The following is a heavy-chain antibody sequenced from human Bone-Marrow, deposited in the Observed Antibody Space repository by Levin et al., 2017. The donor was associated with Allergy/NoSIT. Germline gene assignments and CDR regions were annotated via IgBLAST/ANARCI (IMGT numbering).Heavy chain of an antibody. CDR2: ISYDGSDR. D-gene: IGHD3-16*01. CDR1: GFSISSYA. Sequence: GGSLRLSCAASGFSISSYAMHWVRQAPGKGLEWVAVISYDGSDRYYADSVKGRFTISGDNSKNTLFLQMNSLRSDDTAMYYCARDGPVRLSLRGGYFEHWGQGTLVTVSS. J-gene: IGHJ4*02. V-gene: IGHV3-30-3*01. CDR3: ARDGPVRLSLRGGYFEH.